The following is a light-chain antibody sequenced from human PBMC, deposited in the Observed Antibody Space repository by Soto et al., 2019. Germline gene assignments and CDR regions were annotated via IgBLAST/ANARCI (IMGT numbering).Light chain of an antibody. J-gene: IGLJ1*01. CDR3: GTWDSSLTSSFYV. Sequence: QSVLPQPPSVSAAPGQKVTISCSGSSTNIGNNFVSWYQQLPGSAPRLLIYDNSNRPLGIPDRFSGSKSGTSATLDITGLQTGDEADYYCGTWDSSLTSSFYVLGTGTKVTVL. CDR1: STNIGNNF. CDR2: DNS. V-gene: IGLV1-51*01.